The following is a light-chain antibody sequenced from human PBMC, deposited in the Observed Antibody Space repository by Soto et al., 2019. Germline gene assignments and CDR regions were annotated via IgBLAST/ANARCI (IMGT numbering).Light chain of an antibody. CDR3: QQYNNWPRT. Sequence: EIVMTQSPATLSVSPGERATLSCMASQSVSSDLAWYHQKPCQAPRLLIYGASTRATCIPARFSGSGSGTEFTLTINSLQSEDFAVYYCQQYNNWPRTFGQGTKVDIK. V-gene: IGKV3-15*01. CDR2: GAS. J-gene: IGKJ1*01. CDR1: QSVSSD.